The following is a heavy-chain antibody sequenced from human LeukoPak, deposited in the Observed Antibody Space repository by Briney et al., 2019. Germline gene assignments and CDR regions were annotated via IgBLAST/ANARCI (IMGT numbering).Heavy chain of an antibody. J-gene: IGHJ4*02. Sequence: PSETLSLTCTVSGGSISSYYWTWIRQPAGKGLEWIGRIYSSGSTNYNPSLKSRVTMSVDTSKNQFSLRLSSVTAADAAVYCCARGPQSSGSYSVDYWGQGTLVTVSS. V-gene: IGHV4-4*07. CDR3: ARGPQSSGSYSVDY. CDR2: IYSSGST. CDR1: GGSISSYY. D-gene: IGHD1-26*01.